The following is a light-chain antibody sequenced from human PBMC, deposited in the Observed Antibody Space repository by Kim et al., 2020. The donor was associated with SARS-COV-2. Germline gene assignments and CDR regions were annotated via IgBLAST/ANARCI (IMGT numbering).Light chain of an antibody. V-gene: IGKV1-12*01. CDR1: QNITTY. CDR2: RAS. J-gene: IGKJ1*01. CDR3: QQANSFPPT. Sequence: DIQLTQSPSSVSASVGDRVTITCRATQNITTYLAWYQQKPGKAPKLLIWRASSLYNEAPSRFSGGGSGTDFTLTITSLQADDFATYFCQQANSFPPTFGQGTKVDIK.